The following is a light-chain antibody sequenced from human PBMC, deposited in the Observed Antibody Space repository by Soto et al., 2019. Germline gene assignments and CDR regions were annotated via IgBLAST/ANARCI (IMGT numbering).Light chain of an antibody. CDR2: DAS. Sequence: DIQMTQSPSSLSASVGDRVTITCRASQSISFWLAWYQQKPEKAPKLLIFDASTLQRGVPSRFSGSGSGTEFTLTISSLQPDDFATYYCQQYKSYVLTSGGGTKVDNK. CDR3: QQYKSYVLT. CDR1: QSISFW. J-gene: IGKJ4*01. V-gene: IGKV1-5*01.